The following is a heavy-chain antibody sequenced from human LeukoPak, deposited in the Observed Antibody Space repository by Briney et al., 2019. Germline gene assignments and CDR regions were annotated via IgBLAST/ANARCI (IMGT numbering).Heavy chain of an antibody. CDR3: ARASLNPYYYYYYGMDV. V-gene: IGHV4-59*01. Sequence: SETLSLTCTVPGGSISSYYWSWIRQPPGKGLEWIGYIYYSGSTNYNPSLKNRVTISVDTSKNQFSLKLSSVTAADTAVYYCARASLNPYYYYYYGMDVWGQGTTVTVSS. J-gene: IGHJ6*02. CDR2: IYYSGST. CDR1: GGSISSYY.